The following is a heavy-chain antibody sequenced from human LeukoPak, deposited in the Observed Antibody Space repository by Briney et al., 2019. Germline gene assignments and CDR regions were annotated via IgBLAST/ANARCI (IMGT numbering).Heavy chain of an antibody. Sequence: SETLSLTCAVSGGSISSSNWWSWVRQPPGKGLEWIGEIYHSGSTNYNPSLKSRVTISVDKSKNQCSLKLSSVTAADTAVYYCARAVPQYSSSWYAGVYYFDYWGQGTLVTVSS. D-gene: IGHD6-13*01. CDR1: GGSISSSNW. CDR3: ARAVPQYSSSWYAGVYYFDY. J-gene: IGHJ4*02. CDR2: IYHSGST. V-gene: IGHV4-4*02.